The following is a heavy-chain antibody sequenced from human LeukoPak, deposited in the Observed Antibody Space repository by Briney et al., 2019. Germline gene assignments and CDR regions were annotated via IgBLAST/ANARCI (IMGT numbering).Heavy chain of an antibody. D-gene: IGHD1-26*01. CDR2: ISWNSGSI. J-gene: IGHJ3*02. V-gene: IGHV3-9*03. CDR1: GFSFDDYA. CDR3: AKDKFSGRYSGAFDI. Sequence: PGRSLRLSCAASGFSFDDYAMHWVRQGPGKGREWVSGISWNSGSIGYADSVKGRFTVPRDNAKKSLYLQMNSLRAEDMALYYCAKDKFSGRYSGAFDIWGQGTMVTVSS.